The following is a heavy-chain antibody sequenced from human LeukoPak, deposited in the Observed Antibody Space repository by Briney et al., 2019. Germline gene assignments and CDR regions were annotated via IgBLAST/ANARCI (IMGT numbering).Heavy chain of an antibody. V-gene: IGHV3-23*01. Sequence: SGGSLRLSCAASGFTFSDYAMTWVRQAPAKGLEWVSTISGRGTNTYYADSVKGRFTFSRDNSKNTLYLQMNSLRAEDTAVYYCAKGEGTYYYYYMDVWGKGTTVTVSS. CDR3: AKGEGTYYYYYMDV. D-gene: IGHD1-1*01. CDR1: GFTFSDYA. CDR2: ISGRGTNT. J-gene: IGHJ6*03.